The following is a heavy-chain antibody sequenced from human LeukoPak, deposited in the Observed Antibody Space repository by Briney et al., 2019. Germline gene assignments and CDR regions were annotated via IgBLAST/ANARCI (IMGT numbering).Heavy chain of an antibody. D-gene: IGHD3-10*01. CDR3: ARESRAYFDY. J-gene: IGHJ4*02. V-gene: IGHV4-59*11. CDR2: IDNGGSP. CDR1: GASISSHY. Sequence: SETLSLTCTISGASISSHYWSWIRQPPGKELEWIGYIDNGGSPKYSPSLRSRVTISVVTSKNQFSLKLNSVTAADTAVYYCARESRAYFDYWGQGTLVTVSS.